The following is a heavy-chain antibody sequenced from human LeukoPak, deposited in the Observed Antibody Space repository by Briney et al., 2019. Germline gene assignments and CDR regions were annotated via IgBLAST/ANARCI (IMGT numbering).Heavy chain of an antibody. J-gene: IGHJ3*02. CDR2: IFYSGST. Sequence: PSETLSLTCTVSGGSVNTYYWSWIRQPPEKGLEWIGYIFYSGSTNYNPSLKSRVTISVDTSKNQFSLKLNSVTAADTAVYYCARHQGITMVRGVTPDAFDIWGQGTMVTVSS. D-gene: IGHD3-10*01. V-gene: IGHV4-59*08. CDR3: ARHQGITMVRGVTPDAFDI. CDR1: GGSVNTYY.